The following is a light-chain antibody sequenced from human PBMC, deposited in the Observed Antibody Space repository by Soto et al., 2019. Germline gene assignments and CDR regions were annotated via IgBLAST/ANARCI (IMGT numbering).Light chain of an antibody. CDR1: QSISTW. CDR2: QAS. CDR3: QQYNSYSLTWT. J-gene: IGKJ1*01. V-gene: IGKV1-5*03. Sequence: DIQMTQSPSTLSASVGDRDTITCRASQSISTWLAWYQQKPGKAPKVLIYQASTLESGVPSRFSGSGSGTEFTLTISSLQPDDFATYYCQQYNSYSLTWTFGQGTKVEIK.